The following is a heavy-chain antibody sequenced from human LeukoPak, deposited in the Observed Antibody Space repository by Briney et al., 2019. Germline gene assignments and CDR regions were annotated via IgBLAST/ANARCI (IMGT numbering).Heavy chain of an antibody. D-gene: IGHD3-16*01. CDR3: LGGYYYSYMDV. CDR2: IDSDGSST. CDR1: GFTFSSYW. V-gene: IGHV3-74*01. Sequence: GGSLRLSCAASGFTFSSYWMHWVRQAPGKGLVWVSRIDSDGSSTNYADSVKGRFTISRDNAKNTLYLQMNSLRAEDTAVYYCLGGYYYSYMDVWGKGTTVNISS. J-gene: IGHJ6*03.